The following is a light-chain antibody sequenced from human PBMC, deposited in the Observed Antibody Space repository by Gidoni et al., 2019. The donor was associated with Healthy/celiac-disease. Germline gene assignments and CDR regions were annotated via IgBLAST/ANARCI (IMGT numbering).Light chain of an antibody. J-gene: IGKJ1*01. CDR2: WAS. CDR3: QQYYSTPWT. CDR1: QSVLYSPNNKNY. Sequence: DIVMTQSPDSLAVSLGERATINCKSSQSVLYSPNNKNYLAWSQQKPGQPPKLLIYWASTRESGVPDRFSGSGSGTDFTLTISSLQAEDVAVYYCQQYYSTPWTFXQXTKVEIK. V-gene: IGKV4-1*01.